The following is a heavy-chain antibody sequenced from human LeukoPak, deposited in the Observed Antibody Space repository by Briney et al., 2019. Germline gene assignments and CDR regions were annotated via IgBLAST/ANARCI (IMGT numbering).Heavy chain of an antibody. J-gene: IGHJ5*02. CDR3: AGDGDIVATNDWFDP. D-gene: IGHD5-12*01. CDR1: GYTFTGYY. CDR2: INPNSGGT. V-gene: IGHV1-2*02. Sequence: ASVKVSCKASGYTFTGYYMHWVRQAPGQGLEWMGWINPNSGGTNYAQKFQGRVTMTRDTSISTAYMELSRLRSDDTAVYYCAGDGDIVATNDWFDPWGQGTLVTVSS.